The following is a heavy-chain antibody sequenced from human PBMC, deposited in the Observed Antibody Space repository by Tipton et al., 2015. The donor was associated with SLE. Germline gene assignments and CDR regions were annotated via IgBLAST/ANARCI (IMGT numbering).Heavy chain of an antibody. CDR3: ARVSDYYDSSGYYPASYYFDY. CDR1: GGSISSGGYY. D-gene: IGHD3-22*01. V-gene: IGHV4-31*03. Sequence: TLSLTCTVSGGSISSGGYYWSWNRQHQGKGLEWLWYIYYSGRTYYNPTLKSRVTISEDTSKNHLSLHLSSVTAADTAVYYCARVSDYYDSSGYYPASYYFDYWGQGTLVTVTS. J-gene: IGHJ4*02. CDR2: IYYSGRT.